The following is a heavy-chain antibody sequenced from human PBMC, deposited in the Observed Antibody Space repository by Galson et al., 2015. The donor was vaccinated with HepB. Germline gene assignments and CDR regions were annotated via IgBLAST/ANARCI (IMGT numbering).Heavy chain of an antibody. CDR3: SRGGVWAFDS. V-gene: IGHV3-74*01. J-gene: IGHJ4*02. CDR1: GFSFNTHW. D-gene: IGHD5/OR15-5a*01. CDR2: TSPDGSET. Sequence: SLRLSCAASGFSFNTHWMYWVHQGPGKVLVWVGSTSPDGSETYYADSAKGRFTISRDNAENTLYLQMNSLRAEDTAVYYCSRGGVWAFDSWGQGALVTVSS.